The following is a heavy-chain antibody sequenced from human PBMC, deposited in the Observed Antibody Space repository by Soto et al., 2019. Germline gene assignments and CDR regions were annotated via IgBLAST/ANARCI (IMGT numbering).Heavy chain of an antibody. V-gene: IGHV3-15*01. CDR1: GFTFSNAW. Sequence: GGSLRLSCAASGFTFSNAWMSWVRQAPGKGLEWVGRIKSKTDGGTTDYAAPVKGRFTISRDDSKNTLYLQMNSLKTEDTAVYYCTTVLLWFGELSGGGYWGQGTLVTVSS. CDR3: TTVLLWFGELSGGGY. J-gene: IGHJ4*02. CDR2: IKSKTDGGTT. D-gene: IGHD3-10*01.